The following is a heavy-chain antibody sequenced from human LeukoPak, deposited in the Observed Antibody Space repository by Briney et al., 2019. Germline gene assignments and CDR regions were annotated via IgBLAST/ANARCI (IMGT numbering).Heavy chain of an antibody. Sequence: SVKVSCKASGGTFSSYAISWVRQAPGQGLEWMGGIIPIFGTANYAQKFQGRVTITADESTSTAYMELSSLRSEDTAVYYCARGESYDYVWGSYRYNWFDPWGQGTLVTVSS. CDR1: GGTFSSYA. V-gene: IGHV1-69*13. CDR2: IIPIFGTA. D-gene: IGHD3-16*02. J-gene: IGHJ5*02. CDR3: ARGESYDYVWGSYRYNWFDP.